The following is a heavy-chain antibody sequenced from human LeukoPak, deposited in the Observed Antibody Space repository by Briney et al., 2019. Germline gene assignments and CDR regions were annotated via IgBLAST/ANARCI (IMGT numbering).Heavy chain of an antibody. Sequence: ASVKVSCKASGYTFTGYYMHWVRQAPGQGLEWMGWINPNSGGTNYAQKFQGRVTMTTDTSTSTAYMELRSLRSDDTAVYYCARDSSGWYGLDYWGQGTLVTVSS. J-gene: IGHJ4*02. CDR2: INPNSGGT. D-gene: IGHD6-19*01. CDR1: GYTFTGYY. CDR3: ARDSSGWYGLDY. V-gene: IGHV1-2*02.